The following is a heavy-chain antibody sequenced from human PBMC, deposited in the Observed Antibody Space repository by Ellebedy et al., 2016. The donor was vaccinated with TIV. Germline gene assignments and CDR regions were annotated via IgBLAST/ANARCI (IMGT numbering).Heavy chain of an antibody. V-gene: IGHV4-59*01. Sequence: SETLSLXCTVSGGSISSYYWSWIRQPPGKGLEWIGYIYYSGSTNYNPSLKSRVTISVDTSKNQFSLKLSSVTAADTAVYYCAKEGQWLVSMDYWGQGTLVTVSS. CDR3: AKEGQWLVSMDY. CDR1: GGSISSYY. CDR2: IYYSGST. J-gene: IGHJ4*02. D-gene: IGHD6-19*01.